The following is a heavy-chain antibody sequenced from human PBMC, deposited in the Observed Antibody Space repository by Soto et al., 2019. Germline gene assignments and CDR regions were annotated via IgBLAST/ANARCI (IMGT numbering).Heavy chain of an antibody. CDR1: GFTFSSYA. J-gene: IGHJ5*02. CDR3: VREFVRDFHNWFDL. V-gene: IGHV3-23*01. CDR2: ISDSGGST. Sequence: GGSLRLSCAASGFTFSSYAMSWVRQAPGKGLEWVSGISDSGGSTYYADSVKGRFTISRDNAKNSLYLEMNSLRAEDTAVYYCVREFVRDFHNWFDLWGQGTLVTVSS. D-gene: IGHD2-21*02.